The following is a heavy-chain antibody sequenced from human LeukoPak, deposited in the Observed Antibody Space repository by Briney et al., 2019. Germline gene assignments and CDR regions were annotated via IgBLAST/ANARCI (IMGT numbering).Heavy chain of an antibody. V-gene: IGHV3-23*01. J-gene: IGHJ4*02. CDR3: AKNSGYSWQYFFDY. CDR1: GFTIRSYA. Sequence: GGSLRLSCAVSGFTIRSYAMNWVRQAPGKGLEWVSTISGGGGPTYYADSVKGRFTISRDNSKNTLYLQMNSLRAEDAALYFCAKNSGYSWQYFFDYWGQGSLVTVSS. D-gene: IGHD6-25*01. CDR2: ISGGGGPT.